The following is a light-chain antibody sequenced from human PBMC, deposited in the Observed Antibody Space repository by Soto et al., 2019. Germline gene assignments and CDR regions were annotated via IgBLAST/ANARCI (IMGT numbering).Light chain of an antibody. CDR1: SSDVGGYTY. J-gene: IGLJ1*01. CDR3: TSYTSSSTPYV. V-gene: IGLV2-14*01. Sequence: QSVLTQPASVSGSPGQSITISCAGTSSDVGGYTYVSWYQQHPGKAPKLMIYDVSNRPSGVSNRFSGSKSGNTASLTISGLQAEDVADYYCTSYTSSSTPYVFGGGTKVTVL. CDR2: DVS.